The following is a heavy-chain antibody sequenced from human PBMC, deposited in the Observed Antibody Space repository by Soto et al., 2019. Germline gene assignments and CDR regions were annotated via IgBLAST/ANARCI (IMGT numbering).Heavy chain of an antibody. Sequence: SETLSLTGSVSAAAGTSGSYVWTWIRQLPGKGLQWIGYSCSSGATHYNPSLPSRLSMSLETSGNHFSLRLSSVTVEDTAVYYCAVHRATPGAALSNWFDPWGQGSLVT. CDR3: AVHRATPGAALSNWFDP. V-gene: IGHV4-31*02. D-gene: IGHD1-26*01. CDR2: SCSSGAT. J-gene: IGHJ5*02. CDR1: AAAGTSGSYV.